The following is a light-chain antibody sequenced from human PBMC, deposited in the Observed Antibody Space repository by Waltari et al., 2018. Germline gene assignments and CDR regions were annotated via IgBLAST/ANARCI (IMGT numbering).Light chain of an antibody. CDR1: SGHSSNV. CDR3: QTGGHGTWV. Sequence: SLGASVKLTCTLSSGHSSNVIAWHQQQPEKGPRYLMKVNSDGSHSKGDKIPDRFSGSSSGAEHYLTISSLQSEDEADYYCQTGGHGTWVFGGGTKLTVL. V-gene: IGLV4-69*01. J-gene: IGLJ3*02. CDR2: VNSDGSH.